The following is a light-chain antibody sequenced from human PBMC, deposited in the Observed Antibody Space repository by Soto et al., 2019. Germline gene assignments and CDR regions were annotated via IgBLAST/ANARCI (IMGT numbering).Light chain of an antibody. CDR3: QQRSNWRGT. V-gene: IGKV3-11*01. CDR1: QSVGTN. CDR2: DAS. J-gene: IGKJ1*01. Sequence: ETVLTQSLATMSVSPLDRATIYCRASQSVGTNLAWYQQKPGQAPRLLIYDASNRATGIPARFSGSGSGTDFTLTISSLEPEDFAVYYCQQRSNWRGTFGQGTKVDIK.